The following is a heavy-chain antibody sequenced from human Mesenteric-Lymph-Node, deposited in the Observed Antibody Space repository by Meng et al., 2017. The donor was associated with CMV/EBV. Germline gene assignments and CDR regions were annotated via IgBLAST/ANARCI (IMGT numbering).Heavy chain of an antibody. CDR2: INHSGST. V-gene: IGHV4-34*01. Sequence: SETLSLTCAVYGGSFSGYYWSWIRQPPGQGLEWIGEINHSGSTNYNPSLKSRVTMSVDTSKNQFSLKLSSVTAADTAVYCCAISGGGDCYLRRSWGQGTLVTVSS. J-gene: IGHJ5*02. CDR3: AISGGGDCYLRRS. CDR1: GGSFSGYY. D-gene: IGHD2-21*01.